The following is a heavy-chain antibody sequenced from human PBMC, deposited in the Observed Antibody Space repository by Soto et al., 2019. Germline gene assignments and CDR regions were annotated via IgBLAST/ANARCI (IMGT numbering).Heavy chain of an antibody. V-gene: IGHV3-73*01. Sequence: EVQLVESGGGLVQPGGSLKLSCAASGFTFSGSAMHWVRQASGKGLEWVGRIRSKANSYATAYAASVKGRFTISRDDSKNSVYLPLNSLKTEDTAVYYCTRLDSHYDIWSGPPQRYRMDVWGQGTTATVSS. D-gene: IGHD3-3*01. J-gene: IGHJ6*02. CDR3: TRLDSHYDIWSGPPQRYRMDV. CDR2: IRSKANSYAT. CDR1: GFTFSGSA.